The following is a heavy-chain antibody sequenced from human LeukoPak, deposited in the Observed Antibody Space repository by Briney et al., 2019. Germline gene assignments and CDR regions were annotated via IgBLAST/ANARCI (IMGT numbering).Heavy chain of an antibody. J-gene: IGHJ3*02. D-gene: IGHD6-6*01. Sequence: PGGSLRLSCAASGFTFSSYWMSWVRQAPGKGLEWVANIKQDGSEKYYVDSVKGRFTISRDNAKNSLYLQMNSLRAEDTAVYYCARARYSSSPVTFDIWGQGTMVTVSS. CDR2: IKQDGSEK. V-gene: IGHV3-7*01. CDR3: ARARYSSSPVTFDI. CDR1: GFTFSSYW.